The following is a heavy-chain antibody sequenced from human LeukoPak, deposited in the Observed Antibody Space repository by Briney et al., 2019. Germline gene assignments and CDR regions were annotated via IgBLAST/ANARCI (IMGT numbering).Heavy chain of an antibody. J-gene: IGHJ4*02. V-gene: IGHV3-23*01. CDR1: GFTFSSYA. CDR2: ISDSGGST. D-gene: IGHD5/OR15-5a*01. Sequence: SGGSLRLSCAASGFTFSSYAMSWVRQAPGKGLEWVSVISDSGGSTYYADSVKGRFTISRDNSKNTLYLQMNSLRAEDTAVYYCAKKSVAVQTSGGVGYFDYWGQGTLVTVSS. CDR3: AKKSVAVQTSGGVGYFDY.